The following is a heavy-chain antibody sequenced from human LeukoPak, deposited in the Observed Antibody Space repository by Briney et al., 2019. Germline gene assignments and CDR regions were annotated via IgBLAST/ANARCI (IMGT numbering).Heavy chain of an antibody. CDR1: GFTFSNSA. CDR2: LSGSGITT. V-gene: IGHV3-23*01. D-gene: IGHD6-19*01. CDR3: AKGIYSSGWSYFGY. J-gene: IGHJ4*01. Sequence: GGSLRLSCAASGFTFSNSAMSWVRQAPGKGLEWVSTLSGSGITTYYADSVKGRFTISRDNYKNTVYLQMNSLRAEDTAVYYCAKGIYSSGWSYFGYWGHGTLVTVSS.